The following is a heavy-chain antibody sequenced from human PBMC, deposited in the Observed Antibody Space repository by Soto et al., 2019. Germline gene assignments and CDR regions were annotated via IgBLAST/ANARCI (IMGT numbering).Heavy chain of an antibody. CDR1: GFTFSSYA. V-gene: IGHV3-23*01. CDR2: ISGSGGST. D-gene: IGHD3-3*01. J-gene: IGHJ6*02. Sequence: PGGSLRLSCAASGFTFSSYAMSWVRQAPGKGLEWVSAISGSGGSTYYADSVKGRFTISRDNSKNTLYLQMNSLRAEDTAVYYCAKDSSITIFGVALYGMDVWGQGTTVTVSS. CDR3: AKDSSITIFGVALYGMDV.